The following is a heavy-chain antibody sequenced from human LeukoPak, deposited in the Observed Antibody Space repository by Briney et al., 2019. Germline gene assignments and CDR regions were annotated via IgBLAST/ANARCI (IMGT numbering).Heavy chain of an antibody. CDR3: ARFLPDGSGWQIDY. J-gene: IGHJ4*02. CDR2: INPNSGGT. CDR1: GNTFTGYY. Sequence: ASVKVSCKASGNTFTGYYMHWVRQAPGQGLEWMGWINPNSGGTNYAQKFQGRVTMTRDTSISTAYMELSRLRSDDTAVYYCARFLPDGSGWQIDYWGQGTLVTVSS. V-gene: IGHV1-2*02. D-gene: IGHD6-19*01.